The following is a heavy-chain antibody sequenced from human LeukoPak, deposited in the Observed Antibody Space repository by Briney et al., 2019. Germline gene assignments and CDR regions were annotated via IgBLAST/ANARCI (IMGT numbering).Heavy chain of an antibody. J-gene: IGHJ5*02. CDR1: GGSISSSSYY. V-gene: IGHV4-39*02. CDR2: IYYSGST. CDR3: AREYSSPNWFDP. D-gene: IGHD6-13*01. Sequence: SETLSHSCTVSGGSISSSSYYWGWIRQPPGKGLEWIGSIYYSGSTYYNPSLKSRVTISVDTSKNQFSLKLSSVTAADTAVYYCAREYSSPNWFDPWGQGTLVTVSS.